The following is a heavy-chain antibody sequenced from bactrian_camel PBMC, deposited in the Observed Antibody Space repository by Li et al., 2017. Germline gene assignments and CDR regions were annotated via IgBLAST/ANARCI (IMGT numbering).Heavy chain of an antibody. V-gene: IGHV3S60*01. CDR1: VIASSTFN. J-gene: IGHJ4*01. CDR2: INSSGRRT. CDR3: AVRKGTGGVYFDRVDVHF. Sequence: HVQLVESGGGSAQAGGSLRLSCTASVIASSTFNMGWFRQVPGAEREAVACINSSGRRTYYANAVKGRFNSSRDNAKNTLYLQMNSLKPEDTATYYCAVRKGTGGVYFDRVDVHFWGQGTQVTVS. D-gene: IGHD7*01.